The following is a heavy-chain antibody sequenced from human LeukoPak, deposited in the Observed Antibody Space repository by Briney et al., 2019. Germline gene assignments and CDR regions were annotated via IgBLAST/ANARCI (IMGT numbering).Heavy chain of an antibody. Sequence: GGSLRLSCAASGFTFSSYAMSWVRQAPGKGLEWVSVIYSGGSTYYADSVKGRFTISRDNSKNTLYLQMDSLRAEDTAVYYCARDYFGPWGQGTLVTVSS. CDR2: IYSGGST. V-gene: IGHV3-66*01. CDR3: ARDYFGP. CDR1: GFTFSSYA. J-gene: IGHJ5*02.